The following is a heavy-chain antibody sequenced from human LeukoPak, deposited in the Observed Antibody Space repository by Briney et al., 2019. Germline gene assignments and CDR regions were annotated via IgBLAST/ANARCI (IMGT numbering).Heavy chain of an antibody. V-gene: IGHV1-8*01. CDR1: GYTFTSYD. CDR2: MNPNSGNT. Sequence: ASVKVSCKASGYTFTSYDINWVRQATGQGLEWMGWMNPNSGNTGYAQKFQGRVTMTRNTSISTAYMELSSLRSEDTAVYYCARALDYDILTGYYRSPYYYYYGMDVWGQGTTVTVSS. CDR3: ARALDYDILTGYYRSPYYYYYGMDV. J-gene: IGHJ6*02. D-gene: IGHD3-9*01.